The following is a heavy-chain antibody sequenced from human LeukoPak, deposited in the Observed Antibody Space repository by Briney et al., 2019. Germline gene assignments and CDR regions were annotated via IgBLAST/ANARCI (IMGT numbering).Heavy chain of an antibody. J-gene: IGHJ4*02. V-gene: IGHV3-30*02. CDR3: AKTELLWFGELSEPFDY. D-gene: IGHD3-10*01. Sequence: PGGSLRLSCAASGFTFSSYGMHWVRQAPGKGLEWVAFIRYDGSNKYYADSVKGRFTISRDNSKNTLYLQMNSLRAEDTAVYYCAKTELLWFGELSEPFDYWGQGTLVTVSS. CDR2: IRYDGSNK. CDR1: GFTFSSYG.